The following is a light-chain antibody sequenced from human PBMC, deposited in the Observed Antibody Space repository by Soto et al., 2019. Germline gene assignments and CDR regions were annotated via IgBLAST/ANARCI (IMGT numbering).Light chain of an antibody. J-gene: IGLJ1*01. CDR1: SSDVGNYNY. CDR3: SSYTNKTYV. CDR2: EVS. V-gene: IGLV2-14*01. Sequence: QSALTQPASVPGSPGQSITISCTGTSSDVGNYNYVSWYQQHPGKAPKLMIYEVSNRPSGVSNRFSGSKSGNTASLTISGLQAEDEADYYCSSYTNKTYVFGTGTKVTVL.